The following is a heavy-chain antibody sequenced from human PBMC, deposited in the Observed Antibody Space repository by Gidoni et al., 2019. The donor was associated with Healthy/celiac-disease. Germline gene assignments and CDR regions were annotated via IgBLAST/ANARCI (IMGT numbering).Heavy chain of an antibody. CDR3: AKNLWFGELVYYFDY. Sequence: EVQLLESGGGLVQLGGSLRLSCAASGFTLISYSMSWVRQAPGKGLGWVSASSGSGGSTYYADSVKGRFTISRDNSKNTLYLQMNSLRAEDTAVYYCAKNLWFGELVYYFDYWGQGTLVTVSS. V-gene: IGHV3-23*01. D-gene: IGHD3-10*01. J-gene: IGHJ4*02. CDR2: SSGSGGST. CDR1: GFTLISYS.